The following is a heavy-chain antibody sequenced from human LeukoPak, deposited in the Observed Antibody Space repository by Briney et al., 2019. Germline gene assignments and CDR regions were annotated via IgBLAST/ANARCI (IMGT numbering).Heavy chain of an antibody. CDR1: GFTFSSYW. Sequence: GGSLRLSCAASGFTFSSYWMTWVRQAPGKGLEWVANIKQDGSEKYYVDSVKGRFTISRDNAKNSLYLQMNSLRAEDSAVYYCARETVFGVVIPTYYFDYWGQGTLVTVS. CDR3: ARETVFGVVIPTYYFDY. J-gene: IGHJ4*02. V-gene: IGHV3-7*01. CDR2: IKQDGSEK. D-gene: IGHD3-3*01.